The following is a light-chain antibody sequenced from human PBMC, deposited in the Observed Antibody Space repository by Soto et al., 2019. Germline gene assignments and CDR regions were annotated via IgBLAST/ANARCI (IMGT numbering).Light chain of an antibody. CDR2: AAY. V-gene: IGKV1-39*02. Sequence: DIQMTQSPSYLAASVGRIFTRTCRASQSISSYLNWYQQKPGKAPKLLIYAAYSLQSGVTSRFSGSGSGTDFTITISRLEPEDFAVYYCQQYGSSPWTFGQGTKVDIK. J-gene: IGKJ1*01. CDR1: QSISSY. CDR3: QQYGSSPWT.